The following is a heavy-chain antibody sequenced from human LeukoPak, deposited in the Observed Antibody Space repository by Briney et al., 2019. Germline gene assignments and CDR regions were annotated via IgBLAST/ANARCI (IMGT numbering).Heavy chain of an antibody. CDR1: EFTFSNNW. CDR2: INSDGSNT. CDR3: ARGGFGHNMDV. J-gene: IGHJ6*03. Sequence: GGSLRLSCVASEFTFSNNWLHWVRQAPGKGPVWVSRINSDGSNTIYADSVKGRFTISRDNAKNTVYLQMNSLRVEDTAIYYCARGGFGHNMDVWGKGTTATVSS. V-gene: IGHV3-74*01. D-gene: IGHD3-3*01.